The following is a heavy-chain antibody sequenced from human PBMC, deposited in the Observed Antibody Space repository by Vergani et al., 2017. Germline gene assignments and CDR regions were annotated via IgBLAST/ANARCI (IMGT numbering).Heavy chain of an antibody. D-gene: IGHD6-19*01. V-gene: IGHV3-23*04. CDR1: GFTFSSYA. CDR2: ISTSGGST. J-gene: IGHJ4*02. Sequence: EVQLVESGGGLVQPGGSLSLSCSASGFTFSSYAMSWVRQAPGKGLEWVSSISTSGGSTCYADSVKGGFTISRNNSKKTMYLQMNSLRAEDTAVYYCAKDTAEQQWLVPNFDYWGQGTLVTVSS. CDR3: AKDTAEQQWLVPNFDY.